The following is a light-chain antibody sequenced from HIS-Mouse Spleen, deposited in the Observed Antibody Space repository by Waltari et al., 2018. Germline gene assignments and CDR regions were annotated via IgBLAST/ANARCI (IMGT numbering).Light chain of an antibody. CDR2: DVS. J-gene: IGLJ2*01. Sequence: QSALTQPASVSGSPGQSITISCTGTSSDVGGYNYVSWYHQHPGKAPKLMMYDVSNRPSGVSNRFSGSKSGNTASLTISGLQAEDEADYYCSSYTSSSFNVVFGGGTKLTVL. CDR1: SSDVGGYNY. CDR3: SSYTSSSFNVV. V-gene: IGLV2-14*03.